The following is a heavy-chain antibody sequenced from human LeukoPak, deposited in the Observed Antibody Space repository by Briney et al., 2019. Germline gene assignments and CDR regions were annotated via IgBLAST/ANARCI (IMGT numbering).Heavy chain of an antibody. CDR3: ARGYYYDSSGYYYEYYFDY. V-gene: IGHV4-39*01. Sequence: SETLSLTCTVSGGSISSSSYYWGWIRQPPGKGLEWIGSIYYSGSTYYNPSLKSRVTISVDTSKNQFSLKLSSVTAADTAVYYCARGYYYDSSGYYYEYYFDYWGQGTLVTVSS. D-gene: IGHD3-22*01. CDR2: IYYSGST. J-gene: IGHJ4*02. CDR1: GGSISSSSYY.